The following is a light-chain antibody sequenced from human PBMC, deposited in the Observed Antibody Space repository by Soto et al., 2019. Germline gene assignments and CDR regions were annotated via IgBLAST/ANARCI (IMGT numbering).Light chain of an antibody. CDR1: SSDVGGYNY. V-gene: IGLV2-14*01. CDR2: DVS. Sequence: QSALTQPASVSGSPGQSITISCTGTSSDVGGYNYVSWYQQHPGKAPKLMIYDVSNRPSGVSNRFSGSKSVNTASLTISGLQADDEADYYCSSYTSSSTYVVFGGGTQLTVL. CDR3: SSYTSSSTYVV. J-gene: IGLJ2*01.